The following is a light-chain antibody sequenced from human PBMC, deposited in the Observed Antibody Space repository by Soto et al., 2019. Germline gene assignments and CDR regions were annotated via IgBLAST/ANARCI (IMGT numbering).Light chain of an antibody. V-gene: IGKV1-12*01. J-gene: IGKJ4*01. CDR3: QQANSFPLT. Sequence: DIQMTQSPSFVSASVGDRVTIACRASQGISTLVVWYQQKPGAAPKLLIHSSSNLRSGVPSRFSGSGSGTDFTLKISSLQPEDFATYYCQQANSFPLTFGGGTKVDIK. CDR1: QGISTL. CDR2: SSS.